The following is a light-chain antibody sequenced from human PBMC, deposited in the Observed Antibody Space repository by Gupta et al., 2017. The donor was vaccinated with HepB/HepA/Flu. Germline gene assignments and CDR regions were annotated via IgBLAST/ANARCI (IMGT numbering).Light chain of an antibody. V-gene: IGKV2-28*01. CDR3: MQDLQTPYT. Sequence: DLVLTQSALSLPVTPGEPASTPCRSSQSRLHSNGYNYLDWYLQKPGQSPQLLIYWGSNRASGVPDRFSGSGSGTDFTLKISRVEAEDVGVYYCMQDLQTPYTFGQGTKLEIK. CDR1: QSRLHSNGYNY. CDR2: WGS. J-gene: IGKJ2*01.